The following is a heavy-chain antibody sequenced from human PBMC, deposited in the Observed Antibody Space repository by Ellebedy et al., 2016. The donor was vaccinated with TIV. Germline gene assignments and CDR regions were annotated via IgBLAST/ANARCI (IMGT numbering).Heavy chain of an antibody. CDR1: GFTVSSNY. J-gene: IGHJ5*01. D-gene: IGHD4-11*01. CDR3: AREVYSSTWYDC. Sequence: PGGSLRLSCTASGFTVSSNYMNWVRQAPGKGLEWVSVIYSGGNTYYADSVKGRFTISRDNSKKTVYLQMNSLRAEDTALYYCAREVYSSTWYDCWGQGTLVTVSS. CDR2: IYSGGNT. V-gene: IGHV3-53*01.